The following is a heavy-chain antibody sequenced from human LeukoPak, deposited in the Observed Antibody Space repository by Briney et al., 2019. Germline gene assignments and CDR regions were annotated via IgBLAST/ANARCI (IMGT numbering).Heavy chain of an antibody. CDR2: IGGSDGRT. J-gene: IGHJ4*02. CDR3: AKQGYTTSWLYFDY. Sequence: GGSLRLSCAASGFTFSDYYMSWIRQAPGKGLEWVSVIGGSDGRTYYADSVKGRFTISRDNSKNTLYMQMNSLRAEDTAVYYCAKQGYTTSWLYFDYWGQGTLVTVSS. V-gene: IGHV3-23*01. D-gene: IGHD5-12*01. CDR1: GFTFSDYY.